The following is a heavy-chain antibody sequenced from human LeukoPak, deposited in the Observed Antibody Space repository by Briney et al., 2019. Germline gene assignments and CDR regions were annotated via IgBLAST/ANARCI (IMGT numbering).Heavy chain of an antibody. CDR1: GGSISSGGYY. J-gene: IGHJ6*04. Sequence: SQTLSLTCTVSGGSISSGGYYWSWIRQHPGTGLEWIGYIYYSGSTYYNPSLKSRVTISVDTSKNQFSLKLSSVTAADTAVYYCARAPPPYSPYYYYYGMDVWGKGTTVTVSS. CDR2: IYYSGST. CDR3: ARAPPPYSPYYYYYGMDV. V-gene: IGHV4-31*03. D-gene: IGHD5-12*01.